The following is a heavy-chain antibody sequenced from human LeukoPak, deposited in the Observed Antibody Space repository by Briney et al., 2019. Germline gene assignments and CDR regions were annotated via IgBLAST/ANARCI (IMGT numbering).Heavy chain of an antibody. D-gene: IGHD5-18*01. J-gene: IGHJ4*02. CDR2: IYHSGST. Sequence: PSETLSLTCTASGYSISSGYYWGWIRQPPGKGLEWIGNIYHSGSTYYNPSLKSRVTISVDTSKNQFSLKLSSVTAADTAVYYCARGGVVDTVFNWGQGTLVTVSS. V-gene: IGHV4-38-2*02. CDR1: GYSISSGYY. CDR3: ARGGVVDTVFN.